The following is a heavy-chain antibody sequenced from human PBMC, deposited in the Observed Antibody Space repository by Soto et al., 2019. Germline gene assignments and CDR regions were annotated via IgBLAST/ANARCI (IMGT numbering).Heavy chain of an antibody. J-gene: IGHJ4*02. D-gene: IGHD4-4*01. CDR3: ARGPEDSNVPRWDY. CDR1: GYNFNQYY. CDR2: INLRGGTT. V-gene: IGHV1-46*02. Sequence: QVQLMQSGAEVRKPRASVRLSCETSGYNFNQYYIHWVRQAPGQGLEWMGIINLRGGTTEYAHKFRGRVTVTGDTSTKTAYMELRSLRSEDTAMYFCARGPEDSNVPRWDYWGQGTLVTVSS.